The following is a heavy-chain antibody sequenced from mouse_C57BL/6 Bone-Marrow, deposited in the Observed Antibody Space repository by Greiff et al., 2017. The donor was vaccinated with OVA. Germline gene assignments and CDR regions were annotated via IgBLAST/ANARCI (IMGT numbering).Heavy chain of an antibody. CDR2: INPSNGGT. D-gene: IGHD3-2*02. V-gene: IGHV1-53*01. Sequence: QVQLQQPGTELVKPGASVKLSFKASGYTFPSYWVHWVKQRPGQGLEWIGNINPSNGGTNYNEKFKSKATLTVDKSSSTAYMQLSSLTSEDSAVYYCARTSSGPAWFAYWGQGTLVTVSA. J-gene: IGHJ3*01. CDR3: ARTSSGPAWFAY. CDR1: GYTFPSYW.